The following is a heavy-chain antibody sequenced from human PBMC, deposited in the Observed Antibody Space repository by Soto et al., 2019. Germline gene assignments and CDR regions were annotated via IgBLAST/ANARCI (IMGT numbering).Heavy chain of an antibody. V-gene: IGHV1-69*06. CDR1: GDTFNSHT. J-gene: IGHJ5*01. D-gene: IGHD2-2*01. Sequence: VQLVQPGAEVRKPGSSVRVSCETSGDTFNSHTINWLRQAPGQGLEWMGGIIPVFGSPTYAQKFQARLTITADTSTQTAYMELSSLTSDDTAFFFCARDSTGSNNWFDSWGQGTLVTVSS. CDR2: IIPVFGSP. CDR3: ARDSTGSNNWFDS.